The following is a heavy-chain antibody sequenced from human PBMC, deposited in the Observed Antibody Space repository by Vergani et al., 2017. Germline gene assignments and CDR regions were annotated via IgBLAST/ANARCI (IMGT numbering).Heavy chain of an antibody. Sequence: EVQLVESGGGLIQPGGSLRLSCAASGFTVSSNYMSWVRQAPGKGLEWVSVIYSGGSTYYADSVKGRFTIARDNSKNTLYLQMNSLRAEDTDVYYCERGVIAVAGTRYYFDYWGQGTLVTVSS. D-gene: IGHD6-19*01. V-gene: IGHV3-53*01. J-gene: IGHJ4*02. CDR2: IYSGGST. CDR1: GFTVSSNY. CDR3: ERGVIAVAGTRYYFDY.